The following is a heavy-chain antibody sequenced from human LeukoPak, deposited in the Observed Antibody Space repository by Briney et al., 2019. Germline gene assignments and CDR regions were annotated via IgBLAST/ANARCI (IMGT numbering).Heavy chain of an antibody. D-gene: IGHD2-15*01. CDR1: GGSFSGYY. Sequence: SETLSLTCAVYGGSFSGYYWSWIRQPPGKGLEWIGSIYYSGSTYYNPSLKSRVTISVDTSKNQFSLKLSSVTAADTAVYYCARVGDRGRIDYWGQGTLVTVSS. J-gene: IGHJ4*02. CDR3: ARVGDRGRIDY. CDR2: IYYSGST. V-gene: IGHV4-34*01.